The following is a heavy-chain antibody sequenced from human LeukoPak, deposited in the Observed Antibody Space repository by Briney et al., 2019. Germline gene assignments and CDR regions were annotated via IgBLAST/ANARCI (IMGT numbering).Heavy chain of an antibody. CDR2: IWYDGSNK. V-gene: IGHV3-33*01. CDR1: GFTFSSYG. CDR3: ARDVEAEREFDY. J-gene: IGHJ4*02. Sequence: QPGRSLRLSCAASGFTFSSYGMHWVRQAPGKGLEWVAVIWYDGSNKYYADSVKGRFTISRDNSKNTLYLQMNSLRAEDTAVYYCARDVEAEREFDYWGQGTLVTVSS.